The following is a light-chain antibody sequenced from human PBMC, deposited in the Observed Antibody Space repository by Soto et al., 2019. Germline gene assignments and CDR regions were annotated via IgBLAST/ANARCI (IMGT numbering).Light chain of an antibody. Sequence: QSVLTQPPSVSGAPGQRGTISCTGSSSNIGAGYDVHWYQQLPGTAPKLLIYGNSNRPSGGPDRFSGSKAGNSASLAITGLQXXXXXDYYCQSYDSSLSGLVFGTGTKV. CDR2: GNS. CDR3: QSYDSSLSGLV. J-gene: IGLJ1*01. V-gene: IGLV1-40*01. CDR1: SSNIGAGYD.